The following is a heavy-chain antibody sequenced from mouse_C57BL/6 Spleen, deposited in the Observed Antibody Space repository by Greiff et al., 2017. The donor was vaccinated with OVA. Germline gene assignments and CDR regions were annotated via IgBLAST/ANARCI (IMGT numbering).Heavy chain of an antibody. CDR2: IRSKSSNYAT. Sequence: EPGGGLVQTKGSWKLSCAASGFTFNTYAMHWVRQATGKGLEWVARIRSKSSNYATYYADSVKDRFTISSDDSQSMLYLQMNNLKTEDTAMYYCVRDSNYGDFDVWGTGTTVTVSS. CDR1: GFTFNTYA. D-gene: IGHD2-5*01. J-gene: IGHJ1*03. V-gene: IGHV10-3*01. CDR3: VRDSNYGDFDV.